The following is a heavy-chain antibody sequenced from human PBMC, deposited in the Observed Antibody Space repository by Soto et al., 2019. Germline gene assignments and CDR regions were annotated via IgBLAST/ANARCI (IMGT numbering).Heavy chain of an antibody. V-gene: IGHV3-30-3*01. D-gene: IGHD4-4*01. CDR3: ARDLWYSNYGGNYFFDL. CDR2: ISFDGIKK. CDR1: GFTFSSFA. J-gene: IGHJ2*01. Sequence: VQLEESGGGVVQPGRSLRLSCAASGFTFSSFAMNWVRQAPGKGLEWVAVISFDGIKKYYADSVRGRFTISRDNSKNTLYLKMNSLRAEDTAVFYWARDLWYSNYGGNYFFDLWGRGTLVTVSS.